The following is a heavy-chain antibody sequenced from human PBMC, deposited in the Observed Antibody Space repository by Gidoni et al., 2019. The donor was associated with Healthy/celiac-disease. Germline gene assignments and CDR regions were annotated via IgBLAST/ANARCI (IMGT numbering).Heavy chain of an antibody. CDR1: GCTFSSYG. J-gene: IGHJ6*02. Sequence: EVQLVESGGGWVQPGGSLRLSCAAAGCTFSSYGMSWVRQAPGRGLEWVANIKQDGSEKYYVDSVKGRFTISRDNAKNSLYLQMNSLRAEDTAVYYCARDGRVPPGIAYYYYGMDVWGQGTTVTVSS. CDR2: IKQDGSEK. V-gene: IGHV3-7*03. D-gene: IGHD1-1*01. CDR3: ARDGRVPPGIAYYYYGMDV.